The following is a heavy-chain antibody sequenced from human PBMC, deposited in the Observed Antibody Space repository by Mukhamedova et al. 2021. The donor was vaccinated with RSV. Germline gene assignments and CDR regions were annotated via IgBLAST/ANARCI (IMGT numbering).Heavy chain of an antibody. CDR3: AKEPDSWSPQNWFDP. J-gene: IGHJ5*02. CDR2: ISGSGGAT. V-gene: IGHV3-23*01. D-gene: IGHD6-13*01. Sequence: VSVISGSGGATYFSDSVKGRFTISRDNSKNTVNLQMNSLRVEDTAVYYFAKEPDSWSPQNWFDPLGQGTLVTVSS.